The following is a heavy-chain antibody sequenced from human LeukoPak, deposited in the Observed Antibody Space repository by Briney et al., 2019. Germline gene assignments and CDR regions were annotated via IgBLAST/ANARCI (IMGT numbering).Heavy chain of an antibody. CDR2: ISTRSSYI. D-gene: IGHD2-15*01. Sequence: GGSLRLSCAASGFIFSSYSMNWVRQAPGKGLEWVSSISTRSSYIHYADSVKGRFTISRDNAKNTLYLQMNSLRAEDTAVYYCARDLEVEGIDATLWGQGTLVTVSS. J-gene: IGHJ4*02. CDR3: ARDLEVEGIDATL. CDR1: GFIFSSYS. V-gene: IGHV3-21*01.